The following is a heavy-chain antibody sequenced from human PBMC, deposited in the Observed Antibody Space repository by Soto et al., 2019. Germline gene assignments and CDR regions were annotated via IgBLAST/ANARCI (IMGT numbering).Heavy chain of an antibody. CDR1: GDTFTTIS. CDR3: ARGLLYATTYFDY. D-gene: IGHD2-8*01. V-gene: IGHV1-69*06. CDR2: IIPVVGTT. J-gene: IGHJ4*02. Sequence: QVQLVQSGAEVKKPGSSVKVSCKASGDTFTTISLNWVRQAPGQGLEWMGGIIPVVGTTKYAQKYQDRVTITGDKSTNTAYMELSSLRSDDTAVYYCARGLLYATTYFDYWGQGTPVTVSS.